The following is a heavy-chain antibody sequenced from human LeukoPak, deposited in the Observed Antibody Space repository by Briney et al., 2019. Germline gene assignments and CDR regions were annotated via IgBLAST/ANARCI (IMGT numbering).Heavy chain of an antibody. CDR3: ARGYSESYPPLAQYFHH. D-gene: IGHD1-26*01. V-gene: IGHV1-69*13. CDR2: IIPIVDTA. CDR1: GGTFSSYA. Sequence: SVKVSCKASGGTFSSYAISWVRQAPGQGLEWMGGIIPIVDTANYAQKFQGRVMITADESTSTAYMELGSLRSEDTAVYYCARGYSESYPPLAQYFHHWGQGTLVTVSS. J-gene: IGHJ1*01.